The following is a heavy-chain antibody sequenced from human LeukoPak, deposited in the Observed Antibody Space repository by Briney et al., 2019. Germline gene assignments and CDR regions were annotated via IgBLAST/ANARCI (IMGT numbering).Heavy chain of an antibody. D-gene: IGHD3-9*01. Sequence: GGSLRLSCAASGFTFSSYSMNWVRQAPGKGLEWVSYISSSSSTIYYADSVKGRFTISRDNAKNSLYLQMNSLRAEDTAVYYCARENYDILTYFGTGMDVWGQGTTVTVSS. J-gene: IGHJ6*02. CDR2: ISSSSSTI. CDR3: ARENYDILTYFGTGMDV. V-gene: IGHV3-48*01. CDR1: GFTFSSYS.